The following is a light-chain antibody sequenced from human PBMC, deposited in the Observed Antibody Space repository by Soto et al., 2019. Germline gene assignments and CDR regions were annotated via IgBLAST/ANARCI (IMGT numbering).Light chain of an antibody. CDR1: RSVTTS. CDR3: QQYHGWPIT. J-gene: IGKJ5*01. CDR2: GDS. Sequence: DIVMTQSPATLSLSPGESTTLSCRASRSVTTSLAWYQQKPGQAPRLLIYGDSTRATGIPDRFSGSGSGTDFTLTISRLQSEDFAVYYCQQYHGWPITFGQGTRLEI. V-gene: IGKV3-15*01.